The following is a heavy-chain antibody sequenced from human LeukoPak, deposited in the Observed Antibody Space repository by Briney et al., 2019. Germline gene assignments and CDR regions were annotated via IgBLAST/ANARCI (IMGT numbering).Heavy chain of an antibody. CDR1: GYTFTDYY. CDR3: ATGGLQDVY. V-gene: IGHV1-2*02. Sequence: ASVKVSCKASGYTFTDYYVHWVRQAPGQGLEWMGWIHPNSGGTNYAQKFQGRVTMTRETSITTVYMELSGLTSDDTAVYYCATGGLQDVYWGQGTLVTVSS. J-gene: IGHJ4*02. CDR2: IHPNSGGT. D-gene: IGHD2-21*01.